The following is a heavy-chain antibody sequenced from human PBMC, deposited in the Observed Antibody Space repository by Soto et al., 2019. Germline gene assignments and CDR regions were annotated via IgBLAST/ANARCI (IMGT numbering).Heavy chain of an antibody. D-gene: IGHD2-15*01. CDR3: AKGSGGSQYSGLDY. V-gene: IGHV3-23*01. Sequence: VQMLESGGGLVQPGGSLRLSCAASEFTFSNYAMTWVHQAPGKGLEWVSVISSSGDTYYADSVKGRFTISSDNSRNTLYLQMNSLRAEDSAVYYCAKGSGGSQYSGLDYWGQGSLVTVSS. CDR2: ISSSGDT. J-gene: IGHJ4*02. CDR1: EFTFSNYA.